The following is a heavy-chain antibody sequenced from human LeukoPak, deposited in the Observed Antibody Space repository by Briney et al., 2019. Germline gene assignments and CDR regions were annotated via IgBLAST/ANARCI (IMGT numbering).Heavy chain of an antibody. CDR2: IYYSGST. CDR1: GGSISSGDYY. D-gene: IGHD6-6*01. V-gene: IGHV4-30-4*08. Sequence: SQTLSLTCTVSGGSISSGDYYWSWIRQPPGKGLEWIGYIYYSGSTYYNPSLKSRVTISVDTSKNQFSLKLSAVTAADTAVYYCAQGGDYSSSSVFDYWGQGTLVTVSS. J-gene: IGHJ4*02. CDR3: AQGGDYSSSSVFDY.